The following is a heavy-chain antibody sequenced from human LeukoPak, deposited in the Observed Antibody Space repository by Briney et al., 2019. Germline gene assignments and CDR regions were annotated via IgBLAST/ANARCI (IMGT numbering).Heavy chain of an antibody. J-gene: IGHJ5*02. D-gene: IGHD2-2*01. CDR2: IFYSGSP. CDR3: ARCGAQLNWFDP. CDR1: GGSISIYY. Sequence: SETLSLTCTVSGGSISIYYWSWIRQPPGKGLEWIGNIFYSGSPNYNPSLKSRVTVSFDTSKNQFSLNLSSVTAAGSAVYYCARCGAQLNWFDPWGQGTLVTVSS. V-gene: IGHV4-59*08.